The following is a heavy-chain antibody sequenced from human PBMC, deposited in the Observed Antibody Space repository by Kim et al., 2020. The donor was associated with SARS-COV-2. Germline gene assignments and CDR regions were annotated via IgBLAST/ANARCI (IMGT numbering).Heavy chain of an antibody. D-gene: IGHD3-22*01. J-gene: IGHJ4*02. Sequence: KGRFTISRDNAKNSLYLQMYSLRAEDTALYYCAKARGYYYDSSGYNPFDYWGQGTLVTVSS. V-gene: IGHV3-9*01. CDR3: AKARGYYYDSSGYNPFDY.